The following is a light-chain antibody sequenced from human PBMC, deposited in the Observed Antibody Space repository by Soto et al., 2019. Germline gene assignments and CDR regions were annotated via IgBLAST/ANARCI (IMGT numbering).Light chain of an antibody. J-gene: IGKJ4*01. Sequence: EIVLTQSPGTLSLSPGERATLSCRASQSVSSYLAWYQQKPGQAPRLLIYDASNRATGIPARFSGSGSGTDFTLTISSLEPEDFAVYYCQQYNNWPPLTFGGGTKVDIK. CDR3: QQYNNWPPLT. CDR1: QSVSSY. CDR2: DAS. V-gene: IGKV3-11*01.